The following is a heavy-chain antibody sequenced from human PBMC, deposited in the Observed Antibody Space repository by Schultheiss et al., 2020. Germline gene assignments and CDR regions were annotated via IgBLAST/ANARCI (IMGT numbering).Heavy chain of an antibody. CDR1: GFTFSSYG. D-gene: IGHD5-12*01. J-gene: IGHJ3*02. CDR2: ISYDGSNK. V-gene: IGHV3-30*03. Sequence: GGSLRLSCAASGFTFSSYGMHWVRQAPGKGLEWVAVISYDGSNKYYADSVKGRFTISRDNAKNSLYLQMNSLRADDTAVYYCARELRRAFDIWGQGTMVTVSS. CDR3: ARELRRAFDI.